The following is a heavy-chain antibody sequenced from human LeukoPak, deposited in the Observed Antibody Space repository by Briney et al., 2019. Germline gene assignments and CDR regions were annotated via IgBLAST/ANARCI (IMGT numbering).Heavy chain of an antibody. V-gene: IGHV3-48*02. CDR3: ARDLLDYYDSSGYTFDY. Sequence: GGSLRLSCAASGFTFSSYSMNWVRQAPGKGLEWVSYISSSSSTIYYADSVKGRFTISRDNAKNSLYLQMNSLRDEDTAVYYCARDLLDYYDSSGYTFDYWGQGTLVTVCS. D-gene: IGHD3-22*01. J-gene: IGHJ4*02. CDR1: GFTFSSYS. CDR2: ISSSSSTI.